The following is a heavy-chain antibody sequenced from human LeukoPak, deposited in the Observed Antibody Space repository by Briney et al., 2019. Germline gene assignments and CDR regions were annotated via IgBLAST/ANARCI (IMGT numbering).Heavy chain of an antibody. V-gene: IGHV4-31*03. D-gene: IGHD2-8*01. CDR1: GGSISSGGYY. CDR3: ARWGYSTCWYGAGAEEY. Sequence: PSQTLSLTCTVSGGSISSGGYYWTWIRQHPGKGLEWIGYIYYSGSTYYNPSLKSRLTISIDTSKNQFSLKLNSVTAADTTVYNCARWGYSTCWYGAGAEEYWGQGTLVTVTS. CDR2: IYYSGST. J-gene: IGHJ4*02.